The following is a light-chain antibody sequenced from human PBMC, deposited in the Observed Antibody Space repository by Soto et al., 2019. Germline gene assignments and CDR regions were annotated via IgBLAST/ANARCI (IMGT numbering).Light chain of an antibody. CDR1: QGIRSD. J-gene: IGKJ1*01. V-gene: IGKV1-6*01. CDR2: DVS. CDR3: LQDHNYPWT. Sequence: AIQLTQSPSSLSAFVGDRVTITCRASQGIRSDLGWYQQKPGKAPKLLIYDVSTLQSGVPSRFSGSGSGTDFTLTISSLRPEDFATYYCLQDHNYPWTFGQGTKVEIK.